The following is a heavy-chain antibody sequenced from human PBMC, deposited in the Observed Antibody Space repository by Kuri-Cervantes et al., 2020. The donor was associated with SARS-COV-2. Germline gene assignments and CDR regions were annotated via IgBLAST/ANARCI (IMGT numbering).Heavy chain of an antibody. J-gene: IGHJ4*02. D-gene: IGHD3-22*01. V-gene: IGHV3-11*04. CDR3: ARDQHYYDSSGYYPYYFDY. CDR1: GFTFSDYY. CDR2: ISSSGSTI. Sequence: SLKISCAASGFTFSDYYMSWIRQAPGKGLEWVSYISSSGSTIYYADSVKGRFTISRDNAKNSLYLQMNSLRAEDTAVYYCARDQHYYDSSGYYPYYFDYWGQGTLVTVSS.